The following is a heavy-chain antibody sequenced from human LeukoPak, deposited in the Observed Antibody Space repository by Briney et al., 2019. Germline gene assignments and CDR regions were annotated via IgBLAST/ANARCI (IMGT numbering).Heavy chain of an antibody. Sequence: PSETLSLTCTVSGGSISSGDYYWSWIRQPPGKGLEWIGYIYYSGSTYYNPSLKSRVTISVDTSKNQFSLKLSSVTAADTAVYYCARGYDFWSGYYPPAGWFDPWGQETLVTVSS. V-gene: IGHV4-30-4*08. CDR2: IYYSGST. D-gene: IGHD3-3*01. CDR1: GGSISSGDYY. CDR3: ARGYDFWSGYYPPAGWFDP. J-gene: IGHJ5*02.